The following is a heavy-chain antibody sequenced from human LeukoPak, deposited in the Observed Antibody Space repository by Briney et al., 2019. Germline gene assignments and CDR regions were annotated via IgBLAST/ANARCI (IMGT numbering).Heavy chain of an antibody. J-gene: IGHJ6*03. V-gene: IGHV4-34*01. CDR3: ARGGLEMATIDYYYMDV. CDR1: GGSFSGYY. CDR2: INHSGST. Sequence: SETLSLTCAVYGGSFSGYYWSWIRQPPGKGLEWIGEINHSGSTNYNPSLKSRVTISLDTSKNQFSLKLSSVTAADTAVYYCARGGLEMATIDYYYMDVWGKGTTVTVSS. D-gene: IGHD5-24*01.